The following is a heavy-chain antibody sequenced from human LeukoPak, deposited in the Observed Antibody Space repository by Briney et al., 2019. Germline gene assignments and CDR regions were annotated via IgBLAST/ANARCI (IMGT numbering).Heavy chain of an antibody. Sequence: GGGLRLSCPASGFTLSSYVMHEVRQAPGKGRAGVAVIWYDASNKYYEDSVKGRFTISRDNSKNTLYLQMNSLREEDTAVYYCAKDRGELDYGGHDAFDIWAKGQWSPSLQ. J-gene: IGHJ3*02. CDR1: GFTLSSYV. CDR3: AKDRGELDYGGHDAFDI. V-gene: IGHV3-33*06. D-gene: IGHD4-23*01. CDR2: IWYDASNK.